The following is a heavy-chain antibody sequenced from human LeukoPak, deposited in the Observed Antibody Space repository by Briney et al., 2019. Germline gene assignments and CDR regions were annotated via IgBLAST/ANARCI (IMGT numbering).Heavy chain of an antibody. V-gene: IGHV4-34*01. Sequence: SETLSLTCAVFGGSFSGYYWSWIRQPPGKGLEWIGEINHSGSTNYNPSLKSRVTISVDTSKNQFSLKLSSVTAADTAVYYCARGGCYDSSGRAPGDYWGQGTLVTVSS. CDR2: INHSGST. J-gene: IGHJ4*02. CDR1: GGSFSGYY. CDR3: ARGGCYDSSGRAPGDY. D-gene: IGHD3-22*01.